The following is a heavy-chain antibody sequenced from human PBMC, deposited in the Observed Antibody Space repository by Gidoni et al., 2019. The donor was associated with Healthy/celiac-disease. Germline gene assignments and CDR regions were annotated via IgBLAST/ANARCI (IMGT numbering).Heavy chain of an antibody. D-gene: IGHD5-18*01. V-gene: IGHV4-59*01. CDR3: AGVDTAMVYWYFDL. CDR2: IYYSGST. Sequence: QVQLQASGPGLVKPSETLSLTCTVSGGSISSYYWSWIRQPPGKGLEWIGYIYYSGSTNYNPSLKSRVTISVDTSKNQFSLKLSSVTAADTAVYYCAGVDTAMVYWYFDLWGRGTLVTVSS. J-gene: IGHJ2*01. CDR1: GGSISSYY.